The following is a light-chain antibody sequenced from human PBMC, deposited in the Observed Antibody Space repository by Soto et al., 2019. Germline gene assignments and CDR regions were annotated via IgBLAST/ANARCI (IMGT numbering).Light chain of an antibody. CDR3: QHYGAAPIT. V-gene: IGKV3-20*01. CDR2: GAS. J-gene: IGKJ5*01. CDR1: QSVGGN. Sequence: EIVLTQSPGSLSLSPGDRATLSCRASQSVGGNVAWYQQIPGQPPKLLIFGASSRATGIADKSSGSGSGTDFTLTISRLEPADFALYYCQHYGAAPITFGQGTRLEIK.